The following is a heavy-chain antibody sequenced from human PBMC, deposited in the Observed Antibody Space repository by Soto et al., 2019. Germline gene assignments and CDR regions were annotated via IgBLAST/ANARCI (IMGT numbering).Heavy chain of an antibody. D-gene: IGHD6-19*01. J-gene: IGHJ4*02. CDR2: INAGNGNT. CDR1: GYTFTSYA. CDR3: ARSGGLAFDY. Sequence: QVQLVQSGAEVKKPGASVKVSCKASGYTFTSYAMHWVRQAPGQRLEWMGWINAGNGNTKYSQKFQGRVTITRDTSASTANMELSSLRYEDPAVYYCARSGGLAFDYWGQGTLVTVSS. V-gene: IGHV1-3*01.